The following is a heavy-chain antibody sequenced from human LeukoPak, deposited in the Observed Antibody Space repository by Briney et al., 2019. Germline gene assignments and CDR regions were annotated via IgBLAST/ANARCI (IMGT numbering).Heavy chain of an antibody. CDR2: ISGYNGNT. D-gene: IGHD3-10*01. J-gene: IGHJ4*02. V-gene: IGHV1-18*01. CDR1: GYTFTSYG. CDR3: ARVVVRGVIIQLGLQDFDY. Sequence: GASVKVSCKASGYTFTSYGNSWVRQAPGQGLEWMGWISGYNGNTNYAQKLQGRVTMTTDTSTSTAYMELRSLRSDDTAVYYCARVVVRGVIIQLGLQDFDYWGQGTLVTVSS.